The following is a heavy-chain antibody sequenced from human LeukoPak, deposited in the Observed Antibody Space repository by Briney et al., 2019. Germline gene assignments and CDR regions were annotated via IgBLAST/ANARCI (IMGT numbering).Heavy chain of an antibody. CDR3: ARDLEAAGIYSMDV. CDR2: IKGGGSSI. CDR1: GFTFSSYW. Sequence: GGSLRLSCAASGFTFSSYWMHWVRHTPGKGLVWVSRIKGGGSSISYADSVKGRFTISRDNAKHSLYLQMNSLRADDTAVYYCARDLEAAGIYSMDVWGRGTTVTVSS. J-gene: IGHJ6*02. D-gene: IGHD6-13*01. V-gene: IGHV3-74*01.